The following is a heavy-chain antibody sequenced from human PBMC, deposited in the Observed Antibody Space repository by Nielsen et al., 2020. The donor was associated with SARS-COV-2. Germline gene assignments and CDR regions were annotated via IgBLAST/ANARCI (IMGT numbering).Heavy chain of an antibody. V-gene: IGHV3-7*01. CDR3: ARDSGDTAMNYYYYYGMDV. CDR2: IKEDGSER. Sequence: GESLKISCAASGISITSYWMNWVRQVPGKGLEWVASIKEDGSERYFVDSVKGRFTISRDNAKNSLYLQMNSLRAEDTAVYYCARDSGDTAMNYYYYYGMDVWGQGTTVTVSS. CDR1: GISITSYW. J-gene: IGHJ6*01. D-gene: IGHD5-18*01.